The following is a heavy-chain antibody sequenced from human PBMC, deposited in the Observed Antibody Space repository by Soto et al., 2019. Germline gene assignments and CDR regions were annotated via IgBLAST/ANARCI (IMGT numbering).Heavy chain of an antibody. Sequence: RQAPGKELVWVSRYNSDGSSPSYADSVKGRFTISRDNAKNTLYLQMNSLRAEDTAVYYCARTRRYCSSTSCYPHDYYYYMDVWGNGTTVSVAS. D-gene: IGHD2-2*01. CDR2: YNSDGSSP. J-gene: IGHJ6*03. V-gene: IGHV3-74*01. CDR3: ARTRRYCSSTSCYPHDYYYYMDV.